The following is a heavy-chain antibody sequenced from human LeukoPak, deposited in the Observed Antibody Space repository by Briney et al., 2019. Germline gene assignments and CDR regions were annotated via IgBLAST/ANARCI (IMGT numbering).Heavy chain of an antibody. CDR2: IGDGDAGT. CDR1: GFTFTSYA. V-gene: IGHV3-23*01. D-gene: IGHD2-8*01. CDR3: AKGHRFCTNGTCNSPVDY. Sequence: GGSLRLACAMSGFTFTSYARTWVRQAPGKGLEWVSTIGDGDAGTHYADSVKGRFTISKDNSKNTLYLQMSSLRAEDTAVYYCAKGHRFCTNGTCNSPVDYWGQGTLVTVSS. J-gene: IGHJ4*02.